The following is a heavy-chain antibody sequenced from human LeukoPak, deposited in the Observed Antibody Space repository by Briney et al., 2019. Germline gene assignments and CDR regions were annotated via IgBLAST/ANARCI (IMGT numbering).Heavy chain of an antibody. D-gene: IGHD2-21*02. Sequence: PSDTLSLTCTLSGDSISSSSYCWDWIRHPPGKGLEWIGNIYNSANTHYNPSLKTRITMSVDTSKNQFSLKLNSVTAADTAVYYCAREMACGGDCYSSWFDPWGQGTLVTVSS. J-gene: IGHJ5*02. CDR2: IYNSANT. CDR3: AREMACGGDCYSSWFDP. CDR1: GDSISSSSYC. V-gene: IGHV4-39*02.